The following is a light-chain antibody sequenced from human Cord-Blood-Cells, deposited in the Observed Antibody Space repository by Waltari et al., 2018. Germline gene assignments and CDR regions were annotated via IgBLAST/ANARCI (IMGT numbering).Light chain of an antibody. CDR3: QQSYSTPAT. CDR2: AAS. CDR1: QSISSY. J-gene: IGKJ1*01. Sequence: DIQMTQSPSSLSESVGDRVTITCRASQSISSYLNWYQQKPGKAPKLLIYAASSLQSGVPSRFSGSGSGTDFTLTISSLQPEDFATYYCQQSYSTPATFGQGTKVEIK. V-gene: IGKV1-39*01.